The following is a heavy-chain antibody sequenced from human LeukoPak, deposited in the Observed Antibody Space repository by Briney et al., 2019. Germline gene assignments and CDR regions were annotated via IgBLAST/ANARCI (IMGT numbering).Heavy chain of an antibody. D-gene: IGHD3-22*01. CDR2: VIPIFGTA. Sequence: ASVKVSCKASGGTFSSYAISWVRQAPGQGLEWMGGVIPIFGTANYAQKFQGRVTITADTSTSTAYMELRSLRSDDTAVYYCARRAYYDSSGHFDYWGQGTLVTVSS. V-gene: IGHV1-69*06. J-gene: IGHJ4*02. CDR3: ARRAYYDSSGHFDY. CDR1: GGTFSSYA.